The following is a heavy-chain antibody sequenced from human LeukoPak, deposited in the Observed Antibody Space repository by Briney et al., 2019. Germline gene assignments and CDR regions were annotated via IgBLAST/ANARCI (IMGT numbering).Heavy chain of an antibody. CDR1: GFTFSNYV. D-gene: IGHD3-3*01. CDR3: ARGVPQAFDI. J-gene: IGHJ3*02. CDR2: ITNSGDST. V-gene: IGHV3-23*01. Sequence: PGGSLRLSCTGSGFTFSNYVMRWVRQAPGKGLEWVSSITNSGDSTYYVDSVKGRFTISRENSQNTLCLQMNSLRAEDTAVYYCARGVPQAFDIWGQGTMVTVSS.